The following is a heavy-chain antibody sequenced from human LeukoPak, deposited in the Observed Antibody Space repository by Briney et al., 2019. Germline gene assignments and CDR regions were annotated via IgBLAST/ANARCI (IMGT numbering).Heavy chain of an antibody. CDR2: ISSSGSTI. D-gene: IGHD2-15*01. V-gene: IGHV3-48*03. J-gene: IGHJ6*04. CDR1: GFTFSSYE. Sequence: GGSLRLSCAASGFTFSSYEMNWVRQAPGKGLEWVSYISSSGSTIYYADSVKGRFTISRDNAKNSLYLQMNSLRAEDTAVYYCARSLYYYGMDVWGKGTTVTVSS. CDR3: ARSLYYYGMDV.